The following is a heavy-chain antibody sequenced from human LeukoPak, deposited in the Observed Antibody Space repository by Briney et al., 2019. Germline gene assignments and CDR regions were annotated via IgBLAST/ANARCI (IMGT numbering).Heavy chain of an antibody. V-gene: IGHV4-31*03. CDR2: IYYREST. D-gene: IGHD2-21*02. Sequence: SETLSLTCTVSGGSISRGGYYWSWIRQHPGKGLEWIGYIYYRESTYYNPSLKSRVTISVDTSKNQFSLKLSSVTAADTAVYYCARTYMTSARFDPWGQGTLVTVSS. CDR3: ARTYMTSARFDP. CDR1: GGSISRGGYY. J-gene: IGHJ5*02.